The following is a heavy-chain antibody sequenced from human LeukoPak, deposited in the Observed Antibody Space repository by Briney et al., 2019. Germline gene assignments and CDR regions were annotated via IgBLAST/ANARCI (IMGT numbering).Heavy chain of an antibody. V-gene: IGHV1-24*01. Sequence: ASVKVSCKVSGYTLTELSIHWVRQAPGKGLEWMGGFDPEDGETIYAQKFQGRVTMTEDTSTDTAYMELSSLRSEDTAVYYCATVSPGKWELLPNYYFDYWGQGTLVTVSS. D-gene: IGHD1-26*01. CDR2: FDPEDGET. J-gene: IGHJ4*02. CDR1: GYTLTELS. CDR3: ATVSPGKWELLPNYYFDY.